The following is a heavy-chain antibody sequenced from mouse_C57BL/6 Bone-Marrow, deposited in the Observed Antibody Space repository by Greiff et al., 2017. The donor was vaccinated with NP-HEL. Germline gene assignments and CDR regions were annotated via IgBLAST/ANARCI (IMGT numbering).Heavy chain of an antibody. D-gene: IGHD1-1*01. V-gene: IGHV5-16*01. Sequence: EVKVVESEGGLVQPGSSMKLSCTASGFTFSDYYMAWVRQVPEKGLEWVANINYDGSSTYYLDSLKSRFIISRDNAKNILYLQMSSLKSEDTATYYCARDDYGSTHYYAMDYWGQGTSVTVSS. J-gene: IGHJ4*01. CDR2: INYDGSST. CDR1: GFTFSDYY. CDR3: ARDDYGSTHYYAMDY.